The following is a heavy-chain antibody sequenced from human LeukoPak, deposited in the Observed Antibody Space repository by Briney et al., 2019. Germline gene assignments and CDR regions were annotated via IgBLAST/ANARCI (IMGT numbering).Heavy chain of an antibody. Sequence: GESLKISCKGSGYIFITHWIGWVRQMPGKGLEWMGIIYPGDSDTRYSPSFQGQVTISADKSISTAYLQWSSLKASETAMYYCGRQGVGGAYYDILTGYYRGGNWFDPWGQGTLVTVSS. CDR2: IYPGDSDT. CDR3: GRQGVGGAYYDILTGYYRGGNWFDP. CDR1: GYIFITHW. J-gene: IGHJ5*02. D-gene: IGHD3-9*01. V-gene: IGHV5-51*01.